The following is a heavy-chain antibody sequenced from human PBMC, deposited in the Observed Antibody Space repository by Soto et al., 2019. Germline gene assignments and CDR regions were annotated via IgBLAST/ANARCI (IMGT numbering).Heavy chain of an antibody. D-gene: IGHD6-6*01. Sequence: QVQLVQSGAEVKKPGSSVKVSCKASGGTFSSYAISWVRQAPGQGLEWMGGIIPIFGTANYAQKFQGRVKNTADKSTSTAYMELRSVRSEDRAVYYCERDRGIAARTFDYWGQGTLVTVSS. CDR3: ERDRGIAARTFDY. J-gene: IGHJ4*02. CDR2: IIPIFGTA. CDR1: GGTFSSYA. V-gene: IGHV1-69*06.